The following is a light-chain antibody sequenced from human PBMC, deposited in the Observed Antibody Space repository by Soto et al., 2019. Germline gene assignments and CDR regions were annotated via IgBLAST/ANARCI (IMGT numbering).Light chain of an antibody. J-gene: IGKJ4*01. V-gene: IGKV3-20*01. CDR1: QSVSSSY. CDR3: QQYGSSVLT. Sequence: EIVLTQSPGTLSLSPGERATLSCRASQSVSSSYLAWYQQKPGQAPRLLIYGASSRATGIPDRFSGSGSGTDFTLTISRLEPEDFAVYYCQQYGSSVLTFGGG. CDR2: GAS.